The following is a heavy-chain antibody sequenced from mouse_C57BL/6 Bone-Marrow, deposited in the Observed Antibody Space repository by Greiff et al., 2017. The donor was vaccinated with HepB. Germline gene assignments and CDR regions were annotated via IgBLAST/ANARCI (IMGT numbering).Heavy chain of an antibody. V-gene: IGHV1-54*01. CDR2: INPGSGGT. Sequence: QVQLQQSGAELVRPGTSVKVSCKASGYAFTNYLIEWVKQRPGQGLEWIGVINPGSGGTNYNEKFKGKATLTADKSSSTAYMQLSSLTSEDSAVYFCARSGFYSHYEAWFAYWGQGTLVTVSA. D-gene: IGHD2-5*01. CDR1: GYAFTNYL. CDR3: ARSGFYSHYEAWFAY. J-gene: IGHJ3*01.